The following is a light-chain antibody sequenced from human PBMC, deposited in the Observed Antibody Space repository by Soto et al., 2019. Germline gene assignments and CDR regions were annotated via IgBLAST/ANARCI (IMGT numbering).Light chain of an antibody. CDR2: EVS. Sequence: QSVLTQPASVSGSPGQSITISCTGTTSDVGGYNYVSWYQQHPGKVPKLLIHEVSNRPSGVSNRFSGSKSGNTASLTISGLKAEDEADYYCLSKTSSISYVFGTGTKV. V-gene: IGLV2-14*01. CDR1: TSDVGGYNY. CDR3: LSKTSSISYV. J-gene: IGLJ1*01.